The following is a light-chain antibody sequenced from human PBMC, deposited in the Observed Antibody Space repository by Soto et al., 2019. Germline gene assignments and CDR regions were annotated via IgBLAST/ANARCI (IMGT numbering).Light chain of an antibody. J-gene: IGKJ4*01. CDR1: QDISNY. Sequence: DIQMTQSPSSLSASVGDRVTITCQASQDISNYLNWYKQKPAKSPKLLIYDASTRATGIPDRFSGSGSGTDFTLTISRLEPEDFAVYYCQHYASSLSTVAGGTKVDI. CDR3: QHYASSLST. CDR2: DAS. V-gene: IGKV1-33*01.